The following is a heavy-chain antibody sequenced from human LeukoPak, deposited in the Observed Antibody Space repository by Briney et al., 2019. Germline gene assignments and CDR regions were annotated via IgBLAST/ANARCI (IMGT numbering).Heavy chain of an antibody. CDR1: GGSISTFY. D-gene: IGHD6-25*01. CDR2: INNSGST. Sequence: TETLSLTCTVSGGSISTFYWTWIRQPAGKGLEWIGRINNSGSTNYNPSLRSRVSMSVDRSKNQFSVTLSSVTAADTAVYFCAREGGDPRWLDPWGQGTLVTVSS. V-gene: IGHV4-4*07. J-gene: IGHJ5*02. CDR3: AREGGDPRWLDP.